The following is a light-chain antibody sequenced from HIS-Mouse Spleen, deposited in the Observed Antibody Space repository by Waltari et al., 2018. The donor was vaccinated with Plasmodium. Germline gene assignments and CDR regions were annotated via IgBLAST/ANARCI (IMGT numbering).Light chain of an antibody. CDR3: QQYNNPRTT. Sequence: EIVMTQSPATLSVSPGDRATLPCRASQSVSSNLAWYQQKPGQAPRLLIYGASTRATGIPARFSGSGSGTEFTLTISSLQSEDFAVYYCQQYNNPRTTFGQGTKLEIK. CDR2: GAS. V-gene: IGKV3-15*01. J-gene: IGKJ2*01. CDR1: QSVSSN.